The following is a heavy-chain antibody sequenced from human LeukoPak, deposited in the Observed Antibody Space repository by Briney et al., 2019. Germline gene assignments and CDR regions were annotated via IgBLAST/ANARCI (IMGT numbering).Heavy chain of an antibody. V-gene: IGHV3-48*04. J-gene: IGHJ6*03. CDR3: ARDPSYASSWYHYMDV. CDR1: EFTFVRYA. CDR2: ISSSSAKI. Sequence: GGSLRLSCAASEFTFVRYAMNWVRQAPGKGLEWVSYISSSSAKIDYAESVKGRFTISRDNSKNSLYLQMDSLRAEDTAVYYCARDPSYASSWYHYMDVWGKGTTVTVSS. D-gene: IGHD6-13*01.